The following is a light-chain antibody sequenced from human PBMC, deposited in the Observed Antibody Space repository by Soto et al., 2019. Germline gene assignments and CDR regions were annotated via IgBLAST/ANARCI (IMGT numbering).Light chain of an antibody. CDR3: QQSYSTPRT. CDR2: AAS. Sequence: MTQSPATLSVSPGGRATLSCRASQSISDTLAWYQQKPGKAPKLLIFAASSLQSGVPSRFSGSGSGTDFTLTISSLQPEDFATYYCQQSYSTPRTFGQGTRLEIK. V-gene: IGKV1-39*01. CDR1: QSISDT. J-gene: IGKJ5*01.